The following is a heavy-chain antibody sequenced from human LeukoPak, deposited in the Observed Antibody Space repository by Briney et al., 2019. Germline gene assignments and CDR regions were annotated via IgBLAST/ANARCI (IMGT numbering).Heavy chain of an antibody. J-gene: IGHJ4*02. Sequence: GGSLRLSCAASGFTFSSYGMHWVRQAPGKGLEWVAVISYDGSNKYYADSVKGRFTISRDNSKNTLYLQMNSLRAEDTAVYYCARDKGSSSRKIDYWGQGTLVTVSS. CDR2: ISYDGSNK. D-gene: IGHD6-6*01. CDR1: GFTFSSYG. CDR3: ARDKGSSSRKIDY. V-gene: IGHV3-30*03.